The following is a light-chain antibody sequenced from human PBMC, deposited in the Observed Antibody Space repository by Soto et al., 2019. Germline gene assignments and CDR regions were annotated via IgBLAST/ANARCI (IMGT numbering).Light chain of an antibody. J-gene: IGLJ2*01. Sequence: QSALTQPASVSGSPGQSITISCTGTSSDIGGYNYVSWYQQHPGKAPKLMIYDVSYWPSGVSDRFSGSKSGNTASLTISGLQAEDEADYHCSSFATTTIPVFGGGTKLTVL. V-gene: IGLV2-14*01. CDR2: DVS. CDR3: SSFATTTIPV. CDR1: SSDIGGYNY.